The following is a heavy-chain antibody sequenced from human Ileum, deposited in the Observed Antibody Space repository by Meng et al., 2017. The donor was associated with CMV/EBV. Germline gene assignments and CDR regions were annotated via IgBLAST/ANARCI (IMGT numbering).Heavy chain of an antibody. Sequence: QGQLQQGGAGLLKPSETLSLTCAVYGGSFSGYYWSWIRQPPGKGLEWIAEVSHSGVTNYNPSLKSRVTISIDTSKNQFSLHLSSVTAADTAVYYCAREPPFVPADSWGQGTLVTVSS. D-gene: IGHD2-21*01. CDR2: VSHSGVT. CDR3: AREPPFVPADS. V-gene: IGHV4-34*02. J-gene: IGHJ4*02. CDR1: GGSFSGYY.